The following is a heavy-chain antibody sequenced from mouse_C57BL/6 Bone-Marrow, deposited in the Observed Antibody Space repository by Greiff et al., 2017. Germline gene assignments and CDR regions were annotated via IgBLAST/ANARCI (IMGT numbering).Heavy chain of an antibody. J-gene: IGHJ1*03. V-gene: IGHV14-3*01. Sequence: VQLQQSVAELVRPGASVKLSCTASGFNIKNTYMHWVKQRPEQSLEWIGRIDPAHGNTKYAPKFPGKATITADTSTNTAYLQLSSLTSEDTDIYYCARVARDWYFDVWGTGTTVTVPS. CDR3: ARVARDWYFDV. D-gene: IGHD3-3*01. CDR2: IDPAHGNT. CDR1: GFNIKNTY.